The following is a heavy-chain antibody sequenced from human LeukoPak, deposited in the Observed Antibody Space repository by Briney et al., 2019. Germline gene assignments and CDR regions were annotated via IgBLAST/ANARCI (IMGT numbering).Heavy chain of an antibody. CDR1: GFTFSSYA. D-gene: IGHD3-3*01. CDR3: AKGTIFGVVIPFDY. CDR2: ISGSGGST. J-gene: IGHJ4*02. V-gene: IGHV3-23*01. Sequence: GGPLRLSCAASGFTFSSYAMSWVRQAPGKGLEWVSAISGSGGSTYYADSVKGRFTISRDNSKNTLYLQMNSLRAEDTAVYYCAKGTIFGVVIPFDYWGQGTLVTVSS.